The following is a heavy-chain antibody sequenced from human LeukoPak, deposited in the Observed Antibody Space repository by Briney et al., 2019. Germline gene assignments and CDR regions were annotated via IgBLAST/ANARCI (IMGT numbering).Heavy chain of an antibody. CDR1: GVTVSSIY. V-gene: IGHV3-53*01. J-gene: IGHJ4*02. D-gene: IGHD5-24*01. Sequence: GGALRLSCGAAGVTVSSIYMIWVGPAPLPCLDWVSVIYSGGSTYYADSVKGRFTISRDNSKNTLYLQMNSLRAEDTAVYYCARVGDGYNYAEFDYWGQGTLVTVSS. CDR2: IYSGGST. CDR3: ARVGDGYNYAEFDY.